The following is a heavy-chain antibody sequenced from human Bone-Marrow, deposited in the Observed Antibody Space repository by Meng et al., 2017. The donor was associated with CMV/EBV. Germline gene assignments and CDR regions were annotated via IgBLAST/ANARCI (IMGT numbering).Heavy chain of an antibody. CDR2: IRGSGDST. Sequence: GESLKISCAASGFTFNSYAMTWVRQGPGKGLEWVSVIRGSGDSTYYADSVKGRFTISRDNSKNTVYLQMNSLRAEDTAVYYCAKEREWEGYCRNGVCWSEYSSGWSDSWGQGTLVTVSS. D-gene: IGHD2-8*01. CDR3: AKEREWEGYCRNGVCWSEYSSGWSDS. CDR1: GFTFNSYA. V-gene: IGHV3-23*01. J-gene: IGHJ5*01.